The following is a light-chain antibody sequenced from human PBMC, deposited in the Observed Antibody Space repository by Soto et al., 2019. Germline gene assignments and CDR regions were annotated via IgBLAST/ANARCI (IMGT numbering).Light chain of an antibody. J-gene: IGKJ1*01. V-gene: IGKV3-11*01. CDR3: QQYGSSGT. Sequence: IVLTQSPATLSVSPGERATLSCRASQSVSSYLAWYQQKPGQAPRLLIYDASNRATGIPARFSGSGSGTDFNLTISRLEPDDFAVYYCQQYGSSGTFGQGTKVDIK. CDR1: QSVSSY. CDR2: DAS.